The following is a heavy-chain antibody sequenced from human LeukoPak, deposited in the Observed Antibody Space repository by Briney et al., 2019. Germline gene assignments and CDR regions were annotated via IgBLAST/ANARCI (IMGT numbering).Heavy chain of an antibody. V-gene: IGHV1-24*01. Sequence: ETIYAQKFQGRVTMTEDTSTDTAYMELSSLRSEDTAVYYCATDAGKGSSHQPGKYNYYFDYWGQGTLVTVSS. CDR2: ET. D-gene: IGHD5-24*01. J-gene: IGHJ4*02. CDR3: ATDAGKGSSHQPGKYNYYFDY.